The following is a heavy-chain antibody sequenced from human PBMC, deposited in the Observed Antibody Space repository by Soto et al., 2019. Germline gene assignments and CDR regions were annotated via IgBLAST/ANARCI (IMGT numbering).Heavy chain of an antibody. CDR2: IYSGGNP. CDR1: GFSVGGNY. J-gene: IGHJ4*02. V-gene: IGHV3-53*01. CDR3: ARGPNSAC. Sequence: EERLVQSGGGLVQPGGSLRLSCAASGFSVGGNYMSWVRQAPGKGLELVSLIYSGGNPFYADSMKGRFTLSRENSNNMLYLQMYSLRAEDTAVYYCARGPNSACWGQGTLVLASS.